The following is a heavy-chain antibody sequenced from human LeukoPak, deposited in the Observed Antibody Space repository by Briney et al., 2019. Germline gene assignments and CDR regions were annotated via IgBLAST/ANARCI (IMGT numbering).Heavy chain of an antibody. CDR2: INGDASST. Sequence: GGSLRLSCAASGLTLSGYWMHWVRQAPGKGLVWVSRINGDASSTSYADSVKGRFTTSRDNAKSTLYLQMNSLRVEDTAVYYCARARGNTYGYFEYWGQEPWSPSPQ. CDR3: ARARGNTYGYFEY. J-gene: IGHJ4*01. D-gene: IGHD5-18*01. CDR1: GLTLSGYW. V-gene: IGHV3-74*01.